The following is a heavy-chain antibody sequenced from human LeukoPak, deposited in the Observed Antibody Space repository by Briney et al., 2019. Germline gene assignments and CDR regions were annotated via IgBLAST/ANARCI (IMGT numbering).Heavy chain of an antibody. CDR2: IKQDESEK. J-gene: IGHJ6*02. V-gene: IGHV3-7*05. D-gene: IGHD6-13*01. CDR3: ARDPYSSTWSYGMDI. CDR1: GFTLSNYW. Sequence: PGGSLRLSCAASGFTLSNYWMSWARQTPEKGLEWVANIKQDESEKVYVDSVKGRFTISRDNAKSSLYLQMSGLRADDTAVYYCARDPYSSTWSYGMDIWGQGTTVTVSS.